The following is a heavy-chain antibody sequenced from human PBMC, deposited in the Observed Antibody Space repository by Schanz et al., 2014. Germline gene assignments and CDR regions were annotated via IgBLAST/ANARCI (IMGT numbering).Heavy chain of an antibody. CDR2: ISGRGDST. CDR1: GFSFSTYA. Sequence: EVQLVESGGGLAQPGGSLRLSCAASGFSFSTYAMNWVRQAPGKGLEWVSLISGRGDSTHYADSVKGRFTISRDNSRKTLSLQMNSLRAEDTALYFCARDEGRDGYNLAFDVWGQGTLVTVSS. V-gene: IGHV3-23*04. CDR3: ARDEGRDGYNLAFDV. D-gene: IGHD5-12*01. J-gene: IGHJ3*01.